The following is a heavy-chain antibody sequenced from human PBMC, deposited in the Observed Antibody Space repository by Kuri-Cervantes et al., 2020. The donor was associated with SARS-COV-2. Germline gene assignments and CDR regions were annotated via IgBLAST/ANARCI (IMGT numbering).Heavy chain of an antibody. CDR3: ARHYYGPGSYYAVPVLWSH. J-gene: IGHJ4*02. Sequence: SETLSLTCAVSGYSISSGYYWGWIRQPPGKGLEWIGSIYNSGSTYYNPSLKSRVTISVDTSKNQFSLKLSSVTAPDTAEYYCARHYYGPGSYYAVPVLWSHWGQGTLVTVSS. D-gene: IGHD3-10*01. CDR1: GYSISSGYY. V-gene: IGHV4-38-2*01. CDR2: IYNSGST.